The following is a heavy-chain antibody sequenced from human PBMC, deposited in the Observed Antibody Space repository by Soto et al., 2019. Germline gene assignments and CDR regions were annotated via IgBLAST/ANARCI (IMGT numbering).Heavy chain of an antibody. CDR2: IWYPGIDK. Sequence: LRLSCAASGFTFTRQAMHWVRQAPGSGLEWVAVIWYPGIDKYYADSVKVRFTISRDNSKNTVYLQMNSLRVEDTAVYYCPTGFLGLSTVGNCLLDYWRQRTLVTVSS. J-gene: IGHJ4*02. CDR1: GFTFTRQA. V-gene: IGHV3-33*01. D-gene: IGHD2-15*01. CDR3: PTGFLGLSTVGNCLLDY.